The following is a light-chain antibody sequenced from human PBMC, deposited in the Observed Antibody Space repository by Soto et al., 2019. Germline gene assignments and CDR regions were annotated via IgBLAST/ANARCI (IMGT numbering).Light chain of an antibody. CDR1: LSVGTY. Sequence: EFVLTQSPATLSLSPGEGASLSCWASLSVGTYMAWYQHKPGQPPRLLIYDASKRATGIPARFSGSGSGTNFTFTISSLEPADFALYFCQLRSSWPPYTFAQGTKVEMK. V-gene: IGKV3-11*01. CDR3: QLRSSWPPYT. CDR2: DAS. J-gene: IGKJ2*01.